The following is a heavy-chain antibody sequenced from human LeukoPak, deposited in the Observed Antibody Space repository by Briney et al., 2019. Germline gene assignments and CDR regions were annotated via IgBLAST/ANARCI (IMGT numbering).Heavy chain of an antibody. CDR2: IYYSGST. CDR3: ARDPIAVAGGDWFDP. V-gene: IGHV4-39*07. J-gene: IGHJ5*02. D-gene: IGHD6-19*01. CDR1: GGSISSSSYY. Sequence: SETLSLTCTVSGGSISSSSYYWGWIRQPPGKGLEWIGSIYYSGSTYYNPSLKSRVTISVDTPKNQSSLKLSSVTAADTAVYYCARDPIAVAGGDWFDPWGQGTLVTVSS.